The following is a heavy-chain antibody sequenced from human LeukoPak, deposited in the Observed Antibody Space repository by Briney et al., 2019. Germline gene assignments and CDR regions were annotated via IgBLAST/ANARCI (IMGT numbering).Heavy chain of an antibody. V-gene: IGHV3-30*18. CDR3: AKGLRGIWSTYYYYYGMDV. J-gene: IGHJ6*02. CDR2: ISYDGSNK. D-gene: IGHD6-13*01. CDR1: GFTSTTAW. Sequence: GGSLRLSCALSGFTSTTAWMTWVRQAPGKGLEWVAVISYDGSNKYYADSVKGRFTISRDNSKNTLYLQMNSLRAEDTAVYYCAKGLRGIWSTYYYYYGMDVWGQGTTVTVSS.